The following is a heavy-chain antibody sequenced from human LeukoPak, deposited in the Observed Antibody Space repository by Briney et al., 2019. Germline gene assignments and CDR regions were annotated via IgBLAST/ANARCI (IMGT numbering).Heavy chain of an antibody. J-gene: IGHJ5*02. CDR2: ISAYNGNT. V-gene: IGHV1-18*01. CDR1: GYTFTGYG. Sequence: ASVKVSCKASGYTFTGYGISWVRQAPGQGLEWMGWISAYNGNTNYAQKLQGRVTMTTDTSTSTAYMELRSLRSDDTAVYYCAMTTVVPQNWFDPWGQGTLVTASS. CDR3: AMTTVVPQNWFDP. D-gene: IGHD4-23*01.